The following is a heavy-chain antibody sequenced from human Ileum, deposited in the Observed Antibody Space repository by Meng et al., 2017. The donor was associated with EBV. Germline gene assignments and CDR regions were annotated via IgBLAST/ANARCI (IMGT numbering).Heavy chain of an antibody. CDR2: LAPNSGDT. J-gene: IGHJ4*02. Sequence: AEVVQVGDEGGDLGPSGEASRLASGYSFFRFNMYWVRQAPGAGVEWMGRLAPNSGDTNNAQKFEGRVILTTNDTINSVYMELREMTSHDTDVSYCAVGYYGSGTSYDWGQGTLVTVSS. V-gene: IGHV1-2*05. D-gene: IGHD3-10*01. CDR3: AVGYYGSGTSYD. CDR1: GYSFFRFN.